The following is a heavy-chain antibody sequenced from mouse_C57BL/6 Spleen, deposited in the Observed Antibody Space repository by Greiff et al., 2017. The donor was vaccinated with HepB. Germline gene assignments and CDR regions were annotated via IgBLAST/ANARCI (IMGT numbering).Heavy chain of an antibody. CDR1: GYTFTSYW. Sequence: QVQLQQPGAELVKPGASVKMSCKASGYTFTSYWITWVKQRPGQGLEWIGDIYPGSGSTNYNEKFKSKARLTVDISSSTAYMQRSSLTSEDSAVYYCARSFDAYWGQGTLVTVSA. CDR2: IYPGSGST. J-gene: IGHJ3*01. CDR3: ARSFDAY. V-gene: IGHV1-55*01.